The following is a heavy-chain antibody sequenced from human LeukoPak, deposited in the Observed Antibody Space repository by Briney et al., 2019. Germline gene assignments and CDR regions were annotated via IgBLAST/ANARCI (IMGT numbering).Heavy chain of an antibody. J-gene: IGHJ4*02. V-gene: IGHV1-2*02. CDR2: INPNSGGT. CDR1: GYTFTSYG. Sequence: GASVKVSCKASGYTFTSYGISWVRQAPGQGLEWMGWINPNSGGTNYAQKFQGRVTMTRDTSISTAYMELSRLRSDDTAVYYCARDQVSAYFDYWGQGTLVTVSS. CDR3: ARDQVSAYFDY. D-gene: IGHD1-14*01.